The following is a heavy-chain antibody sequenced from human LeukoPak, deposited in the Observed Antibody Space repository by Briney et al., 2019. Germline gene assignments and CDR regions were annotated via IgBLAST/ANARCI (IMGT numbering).Heavy chain of an antibody. V-gene: IGHV3-53*01. D-gene: IGHD3-9*01. Sequence: PGGSLRLSCAASGISVSSNHMSWVRQAPGKGLEWVSVIYSGGSTYYADSVKGRFTISRDNSKNTLYLQMNSLRAEDTAVYYCASKYYDILTGLWGQGTLVTVSS. J-gene: IGHJ4*02. CDR2: IYSGGST. CDR3: ASKYYDILTGL. CDR1: GISVSSNH.